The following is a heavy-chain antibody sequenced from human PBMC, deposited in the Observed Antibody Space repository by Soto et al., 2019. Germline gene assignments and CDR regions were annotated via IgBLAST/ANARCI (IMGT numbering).Heavy chain of an antibody. Sequence: EVQLVETGGGLIQPGGSLRLSCAASGFTVSSNYMSWVRQAPGKGLEWGSVIYSGGSTYYADSVKGRFTISRDNSKNTLYLQMNSLRAEDTAVYYCARETSWGGPWFDPWGQGTLVTVSS. CDR3: ARETSWGGPWFDP. D-gene: IGHD3-16*01. V-gene: IGHV3-53*02. CDR1: GFTVSSNY. J-gene: IGHJ5*02. CDR2: IYSGGST.